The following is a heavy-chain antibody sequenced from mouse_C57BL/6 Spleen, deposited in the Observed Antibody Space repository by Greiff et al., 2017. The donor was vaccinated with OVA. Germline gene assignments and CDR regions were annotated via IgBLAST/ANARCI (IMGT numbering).Heavy chain of an antibody. CDR3: ARYSSGYVTPDY. CDR1: GYTFTDYY. CDR2: INPNNGGT. J-gene: IGHJ2*01. V-gene: IGHV1-26*01. Sequence: VQLQQSGPELVKPGASVKISCKASGYTFTDYYMNWVKQSHGKSLEWIGDINPNNGGTSYNQKFKGKATLTVDKSSSTAYMELRSLTSEDSAVYYWARYSSGYVTPDYWGQGTTLTVSS. D-gene: IGHD3-2*02.